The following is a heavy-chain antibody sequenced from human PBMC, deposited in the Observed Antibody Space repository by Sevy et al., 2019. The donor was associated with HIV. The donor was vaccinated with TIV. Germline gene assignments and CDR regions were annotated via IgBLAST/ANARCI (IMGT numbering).Heavy chain of an antibody. CDR3: ATTKDYYEDSGDPFDY. J-gene: IGHJ4*02. Sequence: ASVKVSCKVSGYRLTGLSMHWVRQAPGKGLEWMASYDPEDGETFYAQKFQGRLTLNEDTSTDTAYMGLSSLRAEDTAVYYCATTKDYYEDSGDPFDYWGQGTLVTVSS. V-gene: IGHV1-24*01. CDR1: GYRLTGLS. CDR2: YDPEDGET. D-gene: IGHD3-22*01.